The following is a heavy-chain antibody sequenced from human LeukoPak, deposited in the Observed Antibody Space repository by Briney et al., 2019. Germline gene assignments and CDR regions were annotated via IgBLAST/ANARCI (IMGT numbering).Heavy chain of an antibody. J-gene: IGHJ4*02. CDR3: AMGVGAPEDLAVAADFGY. D-gene: IGHD6-19*01. V-gene: IGHV1-69*06. Sequence: SVKVSCKASGYSFTNYDINWVRQAPGQGLEWMGGIIPIFGTANYAQKFQGRVTITADKSTSTAYMELSSLRSEDTAVYYCAMGVGAPEDLAVAADFGYWGQGTLVTVSS. CDR2: IIPIFGTA. CDR1: GYSFTNYD.